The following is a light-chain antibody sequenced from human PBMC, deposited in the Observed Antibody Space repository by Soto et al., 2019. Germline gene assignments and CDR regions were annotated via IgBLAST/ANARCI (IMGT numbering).Light chain of an antibody. Sequence: EIVLTQTPGTLSLSPGERATLSCRASQSVSGSYLAWYQQKPGQAPRLLIYGASTRATGIPDRFSGSGSGTDFTLTIIRPEPEDFAVYYCQQYGSSPRMFGQGTKVEV. CDR2: GAS. CDR1: QSVSGSY. J-gene: IGKJ1*01. V-gene: IGKV3-20*01. CDR3: QQYGSSPRM.